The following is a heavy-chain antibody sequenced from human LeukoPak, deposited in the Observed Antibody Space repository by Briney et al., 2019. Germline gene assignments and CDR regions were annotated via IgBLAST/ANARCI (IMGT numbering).Heavy chain of an antibody. J-gene: IGHJ3*02. CDR3: AKSGRTYSSGRSGAFDI. Sequence: GGSLRLSCAASGFTFSSYSMNWVRQAPGKGLEWVSYISSRSATIYYADSVKGRFTISRDNSKNTLYLQMNSLRAEDTAVYYCAKSGRTYSSGRSGAFDIWGQGTMVTVSS. CDR1: GFTFSSYS. V-gene: IGHV3-48*01. CDR2: ISSRSATI. D-gene: IGHD6-19*01.